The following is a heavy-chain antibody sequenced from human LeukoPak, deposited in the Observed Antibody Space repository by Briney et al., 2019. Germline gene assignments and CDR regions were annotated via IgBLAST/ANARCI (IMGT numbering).Heavy chain of an antibody. D-gene: IGHD6-25*01. CDR2: ISYDGSNK. CDR3: ARALSSGWYYH. CDR1: GFTFSSYA. J-gene: IGHJ5*02. V-gene: IGHV3-30-3*01. Sequence: GGSLRLSCAASGFTFSSYAMHWVRQAPGKGLEWVAVISYDGSNKYYADSVKGRFTISRDNSKNTLYLQMNSLRAEDTAVYYCARALSSGWYYHWGQGTLVTVSS.